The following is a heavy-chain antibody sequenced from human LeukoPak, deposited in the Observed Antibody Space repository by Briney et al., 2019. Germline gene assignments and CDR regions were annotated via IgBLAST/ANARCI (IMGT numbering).Heavy chain of an antibody. CDR2: INPSGGST. J-gene: IGHJ4*02. CDR1: GYTFTSYF. V-gene: IGHV1-46*01. Sequence: ASVKVSCKASGYTFTSYFMHWVRQAPGQGLEWMGIINPSGGSTSYTQKFQGRVAMTRDTSTSTVYMELSSLRSEDTAVYYCARDSGMKQQLDYFDNWGQGTLVTVS. CDR3: ARDSGMKQQLDYFDN. D-gene: IGHD6-13*01.